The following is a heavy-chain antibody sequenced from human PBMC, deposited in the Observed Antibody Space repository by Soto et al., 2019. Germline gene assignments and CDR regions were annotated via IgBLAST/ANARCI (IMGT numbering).Heavy chain of an antibody. V-gene: IGHV3-48*01. D-gene: IGHD2-2*01. J-gene: IGHJ6*03. Sequence: EVQLVESGGGLVPPGGSLRLSCSASGFSISGYALNWVRQAPGKGPEWVSYISSSSSAIDYAGSVKGRFSISRDNGKNSLYLQMNSLRAEDTAVYYCARDLSRRSNFYYYMDVWGKGTTVTVSS. CDR1: GFSISGYA. CDR3: ARDLSRRSNFYYYMDV. CDR2: ISSSSSAI.